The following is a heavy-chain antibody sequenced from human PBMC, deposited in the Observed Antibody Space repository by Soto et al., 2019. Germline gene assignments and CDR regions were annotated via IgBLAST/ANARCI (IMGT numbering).Heavy chain of an antibody. CDR2: IIPILGIA. D-gene: IGHD3-16*02. Sequence: SVKVSCKASGGTFSSYTISWVRQAPGQGLEWMGRIIPILGIANYAQKFQGRVTITADKSTSTAYMELSSLRAENTAVYYCAREVSLDYWGQGTLVTVSS. CDR3: AREVSLDY. J-gene: IGHJ4*02. V-gene: IGHV1-69*04. CDR1: GGTFSSYT.